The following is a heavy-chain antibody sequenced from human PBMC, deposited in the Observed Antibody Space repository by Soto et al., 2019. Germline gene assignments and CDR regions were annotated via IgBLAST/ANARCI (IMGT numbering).Heavy chain of an antibody. CDR2: IIPIFGTA. CDR1: GGTFSSYA. D-gene: IGHD2-15*01. CDR3: ARGTVVVAANSRYYYGMDV. J-gene: IGHJ6*02. Sequence: QVQLVQSGAEVKKPGSSVKVSCKASGGTFSSYAISWVRQAPGQGLEWMGGIIPIFGTANYAQKFQGRVTITAAESTSTAYMELSSLRSEDTAVYYCARGTVVVAANSRYYYGMDVWGQGTTVTVSS. V-gene: IGHV1-69*12.